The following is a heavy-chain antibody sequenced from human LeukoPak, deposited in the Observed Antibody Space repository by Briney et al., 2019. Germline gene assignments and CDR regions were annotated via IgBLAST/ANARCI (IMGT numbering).Heavy chain of an antibody. CDR1: GGSISSYY. V-gene: IGHV4-59*01. CDR2: IYYSGST. CDR3: ARDVTTGWEDYFDY. Sequence: TSETLSLTCTVSGGSISSYYSSWIRQPPGKGLEWIGYIYYSGSTNYNPSLKSRVTISVDTSKNQFSLKLSSVTAADTAVYYCARDVTTGWEDYFDYWGQGALVTVSS. D-gene: IGHD1-14*01. J-gene: IGHJ4*02.